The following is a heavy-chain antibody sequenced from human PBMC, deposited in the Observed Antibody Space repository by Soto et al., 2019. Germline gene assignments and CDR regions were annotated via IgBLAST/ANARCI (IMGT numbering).Heavy chain of an antibody. CDR2: IIPICGRT. V-gene: IGHV1-46*01. CDR1: GYTFTGYY. CDR3: AKCVNSGYDRNWFDP. J-gene: IGHJ5*02. Sequence: ASVKVSCKASGYTFTGYYMHWVRQAPGQGLEWMGRIIPICGRTNYAQKFQGRVTITADKSTSTAYMELSSLRSEDTAVYYCAKCVNSGYDRNWFDPWGQGTLVTVSS. D-gene: IGHD5-12*01.